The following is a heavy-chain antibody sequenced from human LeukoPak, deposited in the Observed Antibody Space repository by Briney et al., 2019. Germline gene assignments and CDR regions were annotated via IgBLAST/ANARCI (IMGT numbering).Heavy chain of an antibody. CDR2: IYYSGST. CDR3: AKDGAVVGTPLET. Sequence: SETLSLTCTVSGGSISSYYGTWIRQPPGKGLEWNGYIYYSGSTNYNPSLKSRVTISVDTSKNQFSLKLSSVTAAVTPVYYCAKDGAVVGTPLETWGQGTMVTVSS. D-gene: IGHD6-19*01. CDR1: GGSISSYY. J-gene: IGHJ3*01. V-gene: IGHV4-59*01.